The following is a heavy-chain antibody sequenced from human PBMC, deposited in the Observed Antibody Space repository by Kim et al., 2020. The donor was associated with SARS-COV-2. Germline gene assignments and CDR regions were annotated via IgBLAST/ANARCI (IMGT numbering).Heavy chain of an antibody. CDR2: INPNSGGT. D-gene: IGHD3-10*01. J-gene: IGHJ6*02. CDR1: GYTFTGYY. Sequence: ASVKVSCKASGYTFTGYYMHWVRQAPGQGLEWMGRINPNSGGTNYAQKFQGRVTMTRDTSISTAYMELSRLRSDDTAVYYCARDAGRMVRGVRTWYYYGMDVWGQGTTVTVSS. CDR3: ARDAGRMVRGVRTWYYYGMDV. V-gene: IGHV1-2*06.